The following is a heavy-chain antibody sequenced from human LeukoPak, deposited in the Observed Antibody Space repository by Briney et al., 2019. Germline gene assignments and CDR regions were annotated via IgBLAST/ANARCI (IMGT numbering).Heavy chain of an antibody. V-gene: IGHV4-39*01. CDR3: ARLASHSSNYDFWSGYPYYFDY. CDR1: GGSFSSSSYY. Sequence: SETLSLTCTVSGGSFSSSSYYWGWIRQPPGKGLEWIGSIYYSGSTYYNPSLKSRVTISVDTSKNQFSLKLSSVTAADTAVYYCARLASHSSNYDFWSGYPYYFDYWGQGTLVTVSS. J-gene: IGHJ4*02. D-gene: IGHD3-3*01. CDR2: IYYSGST.